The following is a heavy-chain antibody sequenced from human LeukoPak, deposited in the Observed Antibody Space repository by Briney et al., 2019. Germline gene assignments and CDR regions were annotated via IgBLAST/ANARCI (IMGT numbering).Heavy chain of an antibody. D-gene: IGHD2-8*01. CDR2: ISAYNGNT. V-gene: IGHV1-18*01. CDR1: GYTFTSYG. Sequence: ASVKVSCKASGYTFTSYGISWVRQAPGQGLEWMGRISAYNGNTNYAQKLQGRVTMTTDTSTSTAYMELRSLRSDDAAVYYCARVHLPQDIVLMVYAIDYYGMDVWGQGTTVTVSS. J-gene: IGHJ6*02. CDR3: ARVHLPQDIVLMVYAIDYYGMDV.